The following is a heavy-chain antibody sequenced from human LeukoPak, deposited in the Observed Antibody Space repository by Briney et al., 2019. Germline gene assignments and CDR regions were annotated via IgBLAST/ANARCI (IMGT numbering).Heavy chain of an antibody. J-gene: IGHJ6*03. CDR1: GFIFRNYG. V-gene: IGHV3-23*01. CDR3: AKALKVVAGSGPVDYYYYMDV. Sequence: GGSLRLSCAASGFIFRNYGMSWVRQAPGKGLEWVSAISGSGGSTYNADSVKGRFTISRDNSKNTLYLQMNSLRAEDTAVYYCAKALKVVAGSGPVDYYYYMDVWGKGTTVTISS. D-gene: IGHD6-19*01. CDR2: ISGSGGST.